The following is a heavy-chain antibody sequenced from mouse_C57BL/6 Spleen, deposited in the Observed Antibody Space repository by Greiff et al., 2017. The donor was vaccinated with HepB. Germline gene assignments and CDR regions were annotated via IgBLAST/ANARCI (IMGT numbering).Heavy chain of an antibody. CDR1: GFTFSDYG. V-gene: IGHV5-17*01. J-gene: IGHJ2*01. CDR3: ARKETGTGLFDY. Sequence: EVKLMESGGGLVKPGGSLKLSCAASGFTFSDYGMHWVRQAPEKGLEWVAYISSGSSTIYYADTVKGRFTISRDNAKNTLFLQMTSLRSEDTAMYYCARKETGTGLFDYWGQGTTLTVSS. CDR2: ISSGSSTI. D-gene: IGHD4-1*01.